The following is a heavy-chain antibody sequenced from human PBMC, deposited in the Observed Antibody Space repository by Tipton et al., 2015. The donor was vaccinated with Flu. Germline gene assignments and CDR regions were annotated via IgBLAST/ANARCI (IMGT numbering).Heavy chain of an antibody. CDR2: SGSGGST. V-gene: IGHV3-23*01. CDR3: AKGKYSSGWKMGACDY. CDR1: GFTFSSYA. J-gene: IGHJ4*02. D-gene: IGHD6-19*01. Sequence: SLRLSCAASGFTFSSYAMSWVRQAPGKGLEWVSASGSGGSTYYADSVRGHFTISRDNSKNTLYLQMNSLRAEDTAVYYCAKGKYSSGWKMGACDYWGQGTLVTVSS.